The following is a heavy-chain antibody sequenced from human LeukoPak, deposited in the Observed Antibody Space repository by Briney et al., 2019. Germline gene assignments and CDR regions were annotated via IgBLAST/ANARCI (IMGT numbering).Heavy chain of an antibody. CDR3: ARDGISSWPYYYYMDV. CDR2: INYSGST. J-gene: IGHJ6*03. Sequence: PSETLSLTCTVSGGSISNTFYYWGWIRQPPGKGLEWIGSINYSGSTYYNPSLKSRVTISIDTSKNQFSLKLSSVTAADTAVYYCARDGISSWPYYYYMDVWGKGTTVTVSS. V-gene: IGHV4-39*07. D-gene: IGHD6-13*01. CDR1: GGSISNTFYY.